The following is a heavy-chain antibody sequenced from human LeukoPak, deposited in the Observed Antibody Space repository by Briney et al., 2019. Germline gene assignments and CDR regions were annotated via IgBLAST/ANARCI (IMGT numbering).Heavy chain of an antibody. D-gene: IGHD3-9*01. Sequence: SETLSLTCTVSGGSISSGGYYWSWIRQPPGKGLEWIGYIYHSGSTYYNPSLKSRVTISVDRSKNQFSLKLSSVTAADTAVYYCARAAPYYDILTGYNTLLDYWGQGTLVTVSS. CDR1: GGSISSGGYY. CDR3: ARAAPYYDILTGYNTLLDY. V-gene: IGHV4-30-2*01. J-gene: IGHJ4*02. CDR2: IYHSGST.